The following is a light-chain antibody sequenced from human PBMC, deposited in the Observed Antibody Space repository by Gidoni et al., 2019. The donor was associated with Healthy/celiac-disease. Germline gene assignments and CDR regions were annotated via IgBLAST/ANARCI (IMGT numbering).Light chain of an antibody. CDR3: QQYNSYPLT. J-gene: IGKJ4*01. V-gene: IGKV1-5*03. CDR1: QSISSW. CDR2: KAS. Sequence: DIQLTQSPSTLPASVGDRVTITCRASQSISSWLDWYQQKPGKAPKLLIYKASSLESGVPSRFSGSGSGTEFTLTISSLQPDEFATYYCQQYNSYPLTFXGXTKVEIK.